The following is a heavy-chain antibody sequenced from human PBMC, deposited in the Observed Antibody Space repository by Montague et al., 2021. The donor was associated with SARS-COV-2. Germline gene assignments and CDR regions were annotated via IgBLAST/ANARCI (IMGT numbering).Heavy chain of an antibody. V-gene: IGHV4-59*01. D-gene: IGHD3-10*01. CDR3: ARDVRYYYDQ. Sequence: SETLSLTCSVSGGSMSSSHWDWIRQPPGQGLEWIGYVSYRGSTNYNLSLKSRVTISLDTSTNRFSLRVTSVTAADTAVYYCARDVRYYYDQWGQGILVTVSS. CDR1: GGSMSSSH. CDR2: VSYRGST. J-gene: IGHJ4*02.